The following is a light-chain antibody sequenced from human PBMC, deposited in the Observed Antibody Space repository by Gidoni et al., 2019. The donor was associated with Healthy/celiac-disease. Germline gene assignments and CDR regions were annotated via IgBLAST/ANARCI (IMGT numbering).Light chain of an antibody. CDR1: QSISSY. CDR2: AAS. CDR3: QQSYSTPYT. Sequence: DIQMTQSPSSLYASVGDRVTITCRASQSISSYLHWYQQKPGKAPKLLIYAASSLQSGVPSRFSGSGAGTDFTLTISSLQPEDFATYSCQQSYSTPYTFGQXTKLEIK. J-gene: IGKJ2*01. V-gene: IGKV1-39*01.